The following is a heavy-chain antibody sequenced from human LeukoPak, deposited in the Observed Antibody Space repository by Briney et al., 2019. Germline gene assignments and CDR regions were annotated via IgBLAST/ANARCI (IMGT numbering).Heavy chain of an antibody. CDR3: ARELCRGDILGATGCASNY. CDR2: INPNSGGT. Sequence: ASVKVSCKASGYTFTGYYMHWMRQAPGQGLEWMGWINPNSGGTNYAQKFQGRVTMTRDTSISTAYMELSRLRSDDTAVYYCARELCRGDILGATGCASNYWGQGTLATVSS. CDR1: GYTFTGYY. D-gene: IGHD1-26*01. V-gene: IGHV1-2*02. J-gene: IGHJ4*02.